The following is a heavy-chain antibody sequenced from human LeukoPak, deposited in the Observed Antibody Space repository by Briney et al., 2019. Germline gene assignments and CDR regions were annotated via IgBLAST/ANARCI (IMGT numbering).Heavy chain of an antibody. Sequence: SQTLSLTCAVSGGSISSGGYSWSWIRQPPGKGLEWIGYTYHSGSTYCNPSLKSRVTISVDRSKNQFSLKLSSVTAADTAVYYCARGLYGGNSGFDYWGQGTLVTVSS. CDR2: TYHSGST. CDR1: GGSISSGGYS. D-gene: IGHD4-23*01. J-gene: IGHJ4*02. V-gene: IGHV4-30-2*01. CDR3: ARGLYGGNSGFDY.